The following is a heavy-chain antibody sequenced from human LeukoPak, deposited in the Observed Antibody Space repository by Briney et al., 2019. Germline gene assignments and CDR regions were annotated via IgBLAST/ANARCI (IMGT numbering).Heavy chain of an antibody. CDR2: IKQDGSEK. D-gene: IGHD5-12*01. J-gene: IGHJ4*02. CDR3: ARARGGYDFDY. Sequence: GGSLRLSCAASRYAFSSYWMSWVRQAPGKGLEWVANIKQDGSEKYYVDSVKGRFTISRDNAKNSLYLQLNSLRAEDTAVYYCARARGGYDFDYWGQGTLVTVSS. CDR1: RYAFSSYW. V-gene: IGHV3-7*03.